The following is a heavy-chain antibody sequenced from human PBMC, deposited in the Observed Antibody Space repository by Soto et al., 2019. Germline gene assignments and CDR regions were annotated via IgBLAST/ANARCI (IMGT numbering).Heavy chain of an antibody. CDR2: ISGNSGSI. CDR1: GFTFDDYA. V-gene: IGHV3-9*01. CDR3: AKPGSSSYGMDV. D-gene: IGHD6-6*01. Sequence: EVQLVESGGGLVQPGRSLRLSCAASGFTFDDYAMHWVRQAPGKGLEWVSGISGNSGSIGYADSVKGRFIISRDNAKNSLYLQMNSLRVEDTALYYCAKPGSSSYGMDVWGQGTTVTVSS. J-gene: IGHJ6*02.